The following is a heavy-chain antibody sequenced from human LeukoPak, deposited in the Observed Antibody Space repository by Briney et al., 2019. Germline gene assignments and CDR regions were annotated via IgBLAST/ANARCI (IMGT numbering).Heavy chain of an antibody. J-gene: IGHJ4*02. Sequence: GGSLRLSCAASGFTSGRHWLAWVRRAPGKGLEWVANIKPDGSSKNYGDSVKGRFTISRDNAKNLVYLQMNSLRAEDTAVYHCARFGYVAAVDVWGQGTPVTVSS. CDR3: ARFGYVAAVDV. D-gene: IGHD2-15*01. CDR2: IKPDGSSK. V-gene: IGHV3-7*01. CDR1: GFTSGRHW.